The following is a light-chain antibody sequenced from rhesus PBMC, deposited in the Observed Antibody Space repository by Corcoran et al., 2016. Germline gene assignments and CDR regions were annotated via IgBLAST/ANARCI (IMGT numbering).Light chain of an antibody. CDR3: QQHNSYPYS. CDR1: QGISKY. V-gene: IGKV1-25*01. J-gene: IGKJ2*01. CDR2: DAS. Sequence: DIQMTQSPSSLSASVGDTVTITCQASQGISKYLAWYQQKPGKATKLLIYDASTLQSGVPSRFSGSGSGTEFTLTISSLQPEDFATYYCQQHNSYPYSFGQGTKGEIK.